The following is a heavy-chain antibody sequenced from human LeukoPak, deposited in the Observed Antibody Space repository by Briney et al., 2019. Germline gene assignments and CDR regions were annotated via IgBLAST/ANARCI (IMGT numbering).Heavy chain of an antibody. Sequence: GSLRLSCAASGFTFSNFTMIWVRQAPGKGLEWVSAIGSDSGGIHYTDSVKGRFTISRDNPKNTLYLQMNSLRADDTAVYYCAKYRTTSVPPRTFDYWGQGTLVTVSS. V-gene: IGHV3-23*01. CDR2: IGSDSGGI. CDR3: AKYRTTSVPPRTFDY. D-gene: IGHD1-14*01. J-gene: IGHJ4*02. CDR1: GFTFSNFT.